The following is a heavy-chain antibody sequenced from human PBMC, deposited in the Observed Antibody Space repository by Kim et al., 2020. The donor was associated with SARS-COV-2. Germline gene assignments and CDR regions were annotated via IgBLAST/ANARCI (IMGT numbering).Heavy chain of an antibody. D-gene: IGHD6-13*01. CDR1: GYTFTGYY. CDR3: AREWSSSRSWFDP. CDR2: INPNSGGT. J-gene: IGHJ5*02. Sequence: ASVKVSCKASGYTFTGYYMHWVRQAPGQGLEWMGWINPNSGGTDYAQKFQGRVTMTRDTSISTAYMELSRVRSDDTAVYYCAREWSSSRSWFDPWGQGTLVTVSS. V-gene: IGHV1-2*02.